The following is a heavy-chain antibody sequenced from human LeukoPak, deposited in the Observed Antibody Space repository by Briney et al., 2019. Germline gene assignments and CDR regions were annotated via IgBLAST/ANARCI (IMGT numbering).Heavy chain of an antibody. CDR2: INHSGST. CDR3: ARGYSSSWSNWFDP. V-gene: IGHV4-34*01. D-gene: IGHD6-13*01. J-gene: IGHJ5*02. Sequence: PETLSLTCAVYGGSFSGYYWSWIRQPPGKGLEWIREINHSGSTNYNPSLKSRVTISVDTSKNQFSLKLSSVTAADTAVYYCARGYSSSWSNWFDPWGQGTLVTVSS. CDR1: GGSFSGYY.